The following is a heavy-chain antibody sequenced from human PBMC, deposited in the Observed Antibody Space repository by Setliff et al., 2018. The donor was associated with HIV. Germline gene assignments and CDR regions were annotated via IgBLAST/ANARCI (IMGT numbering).Heavy chain of an antibody. CDR3: ARDPRSGWYLGFFDY. CDR2: ISDSGGST. Sequence: GGSLRLSCAASGFTFSSYMMNWVRQAPGKGLEWVSGISDSGGSTYYADSVKGRFTISRDNSKNTLNLQMNSLRAEDTAVYYCARDPRSGWYLGFFDYWGQGTLVTVSS. V-gene: IGHV3-23*01. J-gene: IGHJ4*02. CDR1: GFTFSSYM. D-gene: IGHD6-19*01.